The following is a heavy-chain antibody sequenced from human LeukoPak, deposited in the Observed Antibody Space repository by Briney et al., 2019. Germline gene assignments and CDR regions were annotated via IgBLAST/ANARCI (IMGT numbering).Heavy chain of an antibody. J-gene: IGHJ5*02. CDR1: GYAFTNYA. V-gene: IGHV7-4-1*02. D-gene: IGHD4-17*01. CDR2: INTNTGDP. CDR3: ARGRRGGDYSSDRFDP. Sequence: ASVKVSCKASGYAFTNYAINWVRQAPGQGLEWMGWINTNTGDPTYAQAFTGRFVFSLDTSVSTAYLQISSLKADDTAVFYCARGRRGGDYSSDRFDPWGQGNLVTVSS.